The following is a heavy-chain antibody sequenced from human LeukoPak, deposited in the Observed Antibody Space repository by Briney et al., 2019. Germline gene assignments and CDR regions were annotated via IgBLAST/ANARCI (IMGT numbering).Heavy chain of an antibody. CDR3: ARAQQGDDAFDI. Sequence: ASVKVSCKASGYTFTGYYMHWVRQAPGQGLEWMGWINPNSGSTNYAQKFQGRVTMTRDTSISTAYMELSRLRSDDTAVYYCARAQQGDDAFDIWGQGTMVTVSS. CDR1: GYTFTGYY. CDR2: INPNSGST. J-gene: IGHJ3*02. V-gene: IGHV1-2*02. D-gene: IGHD6-13*01.